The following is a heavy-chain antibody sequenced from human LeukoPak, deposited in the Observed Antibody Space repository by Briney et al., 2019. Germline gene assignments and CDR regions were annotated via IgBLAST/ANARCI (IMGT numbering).Heavy chain of an antibody. Sequence: GGSLRLSCAASGFTFGSYAMTWVRQAPGKGLEWVSHISGSGGSTYHADSVKGRFTISRDNSKNTVYLQMDSLRAEDTAVYYCAKTTAGHSSGRDPGWPVDYWGQGTLVTVSS. D-gene: IGHD6-19*01. V-gene: IGHV3-23*01. J-gene: IGHJ4*02. CDR1: GFTFGSYA. CDR3: AKTTAGHSSGRDPGWPVDY. CDR2: ISGSGGST.